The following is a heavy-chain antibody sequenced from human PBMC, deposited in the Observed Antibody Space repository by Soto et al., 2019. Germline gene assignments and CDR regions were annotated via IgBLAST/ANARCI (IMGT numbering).Heavy chain of an antibody. CDR3: ARDKQLYYYYYGMDV. V-gene: IGHV3-74*01. J-gene: IGHJ6*02. CDR1: GFTFSSYW. D-gene: IGHD5-18*01. CDR2: INSDGSST. Sequence: GGSLRLSCAASGFTFSSYWMHWVRQAPGKGLVWVSRINSDGSSTSYADSVKGRFTISRDNAKNTLYLQMNSLRAEDTAVYYCARDKQLYYYYYGMDVWGQGTTVTVSS.